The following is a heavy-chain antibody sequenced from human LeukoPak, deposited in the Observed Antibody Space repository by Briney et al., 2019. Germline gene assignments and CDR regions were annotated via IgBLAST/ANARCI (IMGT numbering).Heavy chain of an antibody. D-gene: IGHD2-15*01. CDR3: AKVAGTRIFAGMDV. Sequence: GGSLRLSCAASGFTFSSYAMSWVRQAPGKGLEWVSAISGSGGSPYYADSVKGRFTISRDNSKNTLYLQMNSLRAEDTAVYSCAKVAGTRIFAGMDVWGQGTTATVSS. J-gene: IGHJ6*02. V-gene: IGHV3-23*01. CDR2: ISGSGGSP. CDR1: GFTFSSYA.